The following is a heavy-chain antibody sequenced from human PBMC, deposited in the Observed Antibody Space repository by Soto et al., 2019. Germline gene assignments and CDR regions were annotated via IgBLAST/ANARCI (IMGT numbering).Heavy chain of an antibody. D-gene: IGHD3-10*01. V-gene: IGHV1-18*01. CDR3: ANDHMVRGVITTRSHYMDV. CDR2: ISAYNGNT. CDR1: GYTFTSYG. Sequence: GASVKVSCKASGYTFTSYGISWVRQAPGQGLEWMGWISAYNGNTNYAQKLQGRVTMTTDTSTSTAYMELRSLRSDDTAVYYCANDHMVRGVITTRSHYMDVWGQGTTVTVSS. J-gene: IGHJ6*03.